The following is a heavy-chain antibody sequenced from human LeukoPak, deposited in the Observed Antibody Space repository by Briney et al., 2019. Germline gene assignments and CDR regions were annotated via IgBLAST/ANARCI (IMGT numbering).Heavy chain of an antibody. V-gene: IGHV1-8*03. J-gene: IGHJ4*02. D-gene: IGHD5-18*01. Sequence: ASVKVSCKASGYTFTSYDINWVRQATGQGLEWMGWMNPNSGNTGYAQKFQGRVTITRNPSISTAYMELSSLRSEDTAVYYCARGNVDTAMVDDFDYWGQGTLVTDSS. CDR1: GYTFTSYD. CDR3: ARGNVDTAMVDDFDY. CDR2: MNPNSGNT.